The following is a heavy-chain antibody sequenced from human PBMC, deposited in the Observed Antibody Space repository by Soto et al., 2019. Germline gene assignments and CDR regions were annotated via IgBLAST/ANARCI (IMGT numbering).Heavy chain of an antibody. CDR3: GRDRRNFGVPLDT. CDR2: VFHGGST. CDR1: GASITSSNW. Sequence: QVQLQESGPGLVKPSGTLSLTCDVSGASITSSNWWSWVRRSPGGGLEWIGEVFHGGSTNYNPSPTGRVTVSWHKSSNHFSLILTSPAAADAPAYYCGRDRRNFGVPLDTWGPGILVTVSS. D-gene: IGHD2-8*01. J-gene: IGHJ5*02. V-gene: IGHV4-4*02.